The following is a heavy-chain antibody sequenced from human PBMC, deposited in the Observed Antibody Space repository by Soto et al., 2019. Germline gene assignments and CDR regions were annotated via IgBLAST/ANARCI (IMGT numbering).Heavy chain of an antibody. CDR2: IYSGGST. J-gene: IGHJ4*02. CDR1: GFTVSSNY. Sequence: PGGSLRLSCAASGFTVSSNYMSWVRQAPGKGLEWVSVIYSGGSTYYADSVKGRFTISRDNSKNTLYLQMNSLRAEDTAVYYCASQTGEWGYYFDYWGQGTLVTVSS. V-gene: IGHV3-66*04. CDR3: ASQTGEWGYYFDY. D-gene: IGHD7-27*01.